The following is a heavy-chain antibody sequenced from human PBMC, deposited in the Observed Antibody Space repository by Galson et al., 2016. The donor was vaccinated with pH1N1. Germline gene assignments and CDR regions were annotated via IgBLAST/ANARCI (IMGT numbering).Heavy chain of an antibody. Sequence: VKGRFTISRENSKNTVYLQMNSLGPDDTAVYYCARVFEEYFLYGMDVWGQGTTVTVSS. D-gene: IGHD2/OR15-2a*01. CDR3: ARVFEEYFLYGMDV. V-gene: IGHV3-30*01. J-gene: IGHJ6*02.